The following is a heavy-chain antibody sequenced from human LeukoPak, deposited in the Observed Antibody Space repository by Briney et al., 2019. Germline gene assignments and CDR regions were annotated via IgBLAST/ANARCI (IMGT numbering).Heavy chain of an antibody. D-gene: IGHD3-9*01. J-gene: IGHJ6*02. V-gene: IGHV1-18*01. CDR2: ISAYNGNT. CDR1: GYTFTSYG. Sequence: ASVKVSCKASGYTFTSYGISWVRQAPGQGLEWMGWISAYNGNTNYAQKLQGRVTMATDTSTSTAYMELRSLRSDDTAVYYCARETLLTGYLYYYYGMDVWGQGTTVTVSS. CDR3: ARETLLTGYLYYYYGMDV.